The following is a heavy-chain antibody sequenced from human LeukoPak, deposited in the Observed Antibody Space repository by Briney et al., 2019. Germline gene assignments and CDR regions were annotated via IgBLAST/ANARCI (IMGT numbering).Heavy chain of an antibody. D-gene: IGHD6-13*01. V-gene: IGHV3-64*01. CDR2: IGSSGDST. Sequence: GGSLTLSCAVSGFTFSSYDVHWVRQAPGEGLECVSSIGSSGDSTYYANSEKGRFTISRDNSKNTLYLQIASLQAEHMAVYFCARGTDRRYSSCWYYLWGQGTLVTVSS. CDR1: GFTFSSYD. CDR3: ARGTDRRYSSCWYYL. J-gene: IGHJ5*02.